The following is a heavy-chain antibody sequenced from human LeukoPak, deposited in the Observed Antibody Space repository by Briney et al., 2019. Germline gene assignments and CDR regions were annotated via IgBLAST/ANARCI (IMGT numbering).Heavy chain of an antibody. Sequence: SETLSLTCTVSGGSISSSNYYWGWIRQPPGKGLEWIGSIYYSGSTYYSPSLKSRVTISVDTSKNQFSLKLSSVTAADTAVYYCAREVRGSSSSLGGYWGQGTLVTVSS. V-gene: IGHV4-39*07. D-gene: IGHD6-6*01. CDR1: GGSISSSNYY. CDR3: AREVRGSSSSLGGY. J-gene: IGHJ4*02. CDR2: IYYSGST.